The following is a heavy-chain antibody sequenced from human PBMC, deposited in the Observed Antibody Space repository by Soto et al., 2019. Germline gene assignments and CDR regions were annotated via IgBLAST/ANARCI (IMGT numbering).Heavy chain of an antibody. Sequence: ASVKVSCKASGYTFTNSGISWVRQAPGQGLEWMGWISTDNGNTNYAQHLQGRVSMTTDTSTSTAYMDLRSLRSDDTAVYYCARDFSYDSSGYYLLRYYYYGMDVWGQGTTVTVSS. J-gene: IGHJ6*02. CDR1: GYTFTNSG. CDR3: ARDFSYDSSGYYLLRYYYYGMDV. D-gene: IGHD3-22*01. V-gene: IGHV1-18*01. CDR2: ISTDNGNT.